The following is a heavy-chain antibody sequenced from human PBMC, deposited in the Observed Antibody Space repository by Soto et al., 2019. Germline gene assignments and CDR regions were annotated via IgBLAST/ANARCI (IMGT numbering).Heavy chain of an antibody. V-gene: IGHV2-5*01. D-gene: IGHD5-18*01. CDR1: RFSLSTSGVG. CDR3: AHRRGTGYSYGLNWFDP. Sequence: SGPTLVNPTQTLTLTSTFSRFSLSTSGVGVGWIRQPPGKALEWLALIYWSDDKRYSPSLKSRLTITKDTSKNQVVLTMTNMDPVDAATYYCAHRRGTGYSYGLNWFDPWGQGTLVTVSS. J-gene: IGHJ5*02. CDR2: IYWSDDK.